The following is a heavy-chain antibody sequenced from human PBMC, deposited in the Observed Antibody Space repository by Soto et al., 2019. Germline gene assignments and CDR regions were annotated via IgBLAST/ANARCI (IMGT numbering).Heavy chain of an antibody. CDR3: AREDRDRETGLVPAAIDGLDV. J-gene: IGHJ6*02. CDR2: IIPIFGIA. D-gene: IGHD2-2*01. CDR1: GGTFSRYS. V-gene: IGHV1-69*08. Sequence: QVQLVQSGAEVKKPGSSVKVSCKASGGTFSRYSITWVRQAPGHGLEWIGRIIPIFGIASYAQKFQGRVTITAAEATSXAXMXXSSLRSEETAVYYCAREDRDRETGLVPAAIDGLDVWGQGTTVTVSS.